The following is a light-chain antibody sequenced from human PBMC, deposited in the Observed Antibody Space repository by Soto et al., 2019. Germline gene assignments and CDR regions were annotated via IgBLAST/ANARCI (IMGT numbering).Light chain of an antibody. CDR3: QQTYITPYT. Sequence: DIQMTQSPSSLCLSLGDRFTITCRASQSISTYLNWYQQQPGKAPNLLIYASSHLHSGVPSRFSGSGSGTDFTLTISGLQPEAFATSYCQQTYITPYTFGQGTKREIK. V-gene: IGKV1-39*01. CDR1: QSISTY. CDR2: ASS. J-gene: IGKJ2*01.